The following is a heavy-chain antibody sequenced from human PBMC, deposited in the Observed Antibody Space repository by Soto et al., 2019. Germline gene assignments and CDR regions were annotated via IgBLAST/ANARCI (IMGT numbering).Heavy chain of an antibody. CDR2: ISYDGSHQ. CDR1: GFIFSSYA. D-gene: IGHD3-9*01. J-gene: IGHJ3*02. CDR3: AREDILTGYYSDSFDI. V-gene: IGHV3-30-3*01. Sequence: GSLRLSCAGSGFIFSSYAMHWVRQAPGKGLEWVAVISYDGSHQYYADSVQGRFTISRDNSKDTMYVQMNSLRIEDTAVYYCAREDILTGYYSDSFDIWGQGKRVTV.